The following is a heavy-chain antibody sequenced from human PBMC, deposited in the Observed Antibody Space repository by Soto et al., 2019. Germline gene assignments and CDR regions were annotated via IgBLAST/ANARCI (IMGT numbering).Heavy chain of an antibody. CDR2: ISGSDGKT. V-gene: IGHV3-23*01. J-gene: IGHJ4*02. D-gene: IGHD3-3*01. CDR3: ARWSYLDY. CDR1: GFSFGSYA. Sequence: GESLKISCAASGFSFGSYALSWVRQAPGKGLEWVSTISGSDGKTFYADSVKGRFSISRDTSQSTLYLQMNSLRADDTAMYYCARWSYLDYWGQGTRVTVSS.